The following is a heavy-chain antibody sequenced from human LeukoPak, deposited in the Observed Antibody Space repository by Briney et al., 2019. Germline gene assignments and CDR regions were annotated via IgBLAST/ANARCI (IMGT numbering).Heavy chain of an antibody. V-gene: IGHV4-59*01. CDR2: IYYSGST. Sequence: SETLSLTCTVSGGFIINYYWSWIRQPPGKGLEWIGYIYYSGSTDYNPSLKSRVTISVDTSKNQFSLKLNSVTAADTAVYYCARGQVDTHFDYWGPGTLVTVSS. D-gene: IGHD2-2*02. J-gene: IGHJ4*02. CDR1: GGFIINYY. CDR3: ARGQVDTHFDY.